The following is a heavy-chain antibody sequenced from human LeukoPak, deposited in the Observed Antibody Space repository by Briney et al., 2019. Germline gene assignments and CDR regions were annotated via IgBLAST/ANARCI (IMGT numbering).Heavy chain of an antibody. CDR1: GITFDEYA. CDR2: INWNTGVI. D-gene: IGHD6-19*01. Sequence: PSGRSLRLSCAASGITFDEYAMNWVRPAPGKGLEWVSNINWNTGVIVYADSVKGRFTVSRDNAKTSLFLQMNSLRAEDTALYYCAMESRIAVAAIDYWGQGTLVTVSS. V-gene: IGHV3-9*01. J-gene: IGHJ4*02. CDR3: AMESRIAVAAIDY.